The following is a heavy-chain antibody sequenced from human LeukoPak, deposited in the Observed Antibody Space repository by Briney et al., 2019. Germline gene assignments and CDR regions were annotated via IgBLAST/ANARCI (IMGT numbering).Heavy chain of an antibody. J-gene: IGHJ1*01. V-gene: IGHV3-30*02. CDR2: IRYDGSNK. CDR3: AREIAAAGTGYFQH. Sequence: AGGSLRLSCAASGFTFSSYGMHWVRQAPGKGLEWVAFIRYDGSNKYYADSVKGRFTISRDNSKNTLYLQMNSLRAEDTAVYYCAREIAAAGTGYFQHWGQGTLVTVSS. D-gene: IGHD6-13*01. CDR1: GFTFSSYG.